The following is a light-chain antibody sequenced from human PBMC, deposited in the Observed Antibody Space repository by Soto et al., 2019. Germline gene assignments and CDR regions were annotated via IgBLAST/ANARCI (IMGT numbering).Light chain of an antibody. V-gene: IGKV3-15*01. Sequence: EIVMTQSPATLSVSPGERATLSCRASQSVSSNLAWYQQKPGQAPRLLIYAASTRATGVPARFSGSGSGTDFTLTISSLQSEDSAVYYCQQYNDWPPKYTFGQGTKLEIK. CDR3: QQYNDWPPKYT. J-gene: IGKJ2*01. CDR1: QSVSSN. CDR2: AAS.